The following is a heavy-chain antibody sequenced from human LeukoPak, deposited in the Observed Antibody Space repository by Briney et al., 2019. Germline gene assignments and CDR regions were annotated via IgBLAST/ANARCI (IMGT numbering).Heavy chain of an antibody. Sequence: GGSLRLSCAASGFTFSSYAMSWVRQAPGKGLEWVSVIYSGGSTYYADSVKGRFTISRDNSKNTVYLQMNSLRAEDTAVYYCARDVAVAAPEGFDYWGQGTLVTVSS. CDR2: IYSGGST. J-gene: IGHJ4*02. CDR3: ARDVAVAAPEGFDY. D-gene: IGHD6-19*01. CDR1: GFTFSSYA. V-gene: IGHV3-66*01.